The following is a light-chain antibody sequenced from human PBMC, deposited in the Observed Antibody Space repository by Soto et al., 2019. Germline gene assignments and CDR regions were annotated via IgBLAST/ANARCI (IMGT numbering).Light chain of an antibody. CDR2: WAS. Sequence: DIVMTQSPDSLAVSLGERATINCKSSQSVLYSSNNKNYLAWYQQRPGQPPKLLIYWASTRESGVPDRFSGSGSGTDFTLTITSLQAEDVEVYYCQQYESTPPTFGQGNKLEIK. J-gene: IGKJ2*01. CDR1: QSVLYSSNNKNY. CDR3: QQYESTPPT. V-gene: IGKV4-1*01.